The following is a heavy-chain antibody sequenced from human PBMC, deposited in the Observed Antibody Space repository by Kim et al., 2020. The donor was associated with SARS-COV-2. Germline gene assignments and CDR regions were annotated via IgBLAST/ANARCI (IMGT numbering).Heavy chain of an antibody. D-gene: IGHD3-16*01. CDR1: GFTFSSYA. V-gene: IGHV3-30*04. J-gene: IGHJ4*02. Sequence: GGSLRLSCAASGFTFSSYAMHWVRQAPGKGLEWVAVISYDGSNKYYADSVKGRFTISRDNSKNTLYLQMNSLRAEDTAVYYCARGEKGGLRLAYWGQGTLVTVSS. CDR2: ISYDGSNK. CDR3: ARGEKGGLRLAY.